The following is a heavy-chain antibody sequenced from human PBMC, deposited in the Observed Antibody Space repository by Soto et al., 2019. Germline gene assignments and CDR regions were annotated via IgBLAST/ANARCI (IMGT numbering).Heavy chain of an antibody. CDR2: IGTSRAPI. CDR3: ARGFLSKSLDV. Sequence: EAQLVESGGALVQPGGSLSLSCAASGFTFSSFSMDWVRQAPGKGLEWLSHIGTSRAPIHDADSVKGRFFISRDNAANFVYLQMNSLRDDDTAVYDCARGFLSKSLDVWGQGTTVIVSS. V-gene: IGHV3-48*02. D-gene: IGHD3-3*01. CDR1: GFTFSSFS. J-gene: IGHJ3*01.